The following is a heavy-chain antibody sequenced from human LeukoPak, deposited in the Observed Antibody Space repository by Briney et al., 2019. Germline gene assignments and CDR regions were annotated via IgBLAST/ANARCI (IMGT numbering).Heavy chain of an antibody. D-gene: IGHD2-8*01. Sequence: SETLSLTCTVSGGSISSYYWSWIRQPPGKGLEWIGFIFYSGTTNYNPSLKSRVTISVDTSKNQFSLKLSSVTAADTAVYYCARRPYGRNWFDPWGQGTLVTVSS. CDR3: ARRPYGRNWFDP. CDR2: IFYSGTT. V-gene: IGHV4-59*12. CDR1: GGSISSYY. J-gene: IGHJ5*02.